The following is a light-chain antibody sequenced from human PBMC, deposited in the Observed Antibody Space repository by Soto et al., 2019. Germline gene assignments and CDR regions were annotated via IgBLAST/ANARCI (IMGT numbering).Light chain of an antibody. V-gene: IGKV1-9*01. CDR3: QQVSSYPLT. Sequence: IQLTQYPSFLSASVGDRVTITFLASQDIANYLAWYQQKRGKAPKFLIYATSTFQSGVPSRFRGGGSGTEFTLTISSLPPEDFATYYCQQVSSYPLTFGGGTKVDIK. J-gene: IGKJ4*01. CDR2: ATS. CDR1: QDIANY.